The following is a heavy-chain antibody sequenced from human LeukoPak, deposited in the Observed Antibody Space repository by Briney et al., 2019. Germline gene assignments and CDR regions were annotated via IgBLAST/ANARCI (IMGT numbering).Heavy chain of an antibody. CDR1: GYTFTAYY. V-gene: IGHV1-2*02. J-gene: IGHJ4*02. CDR2: IKPNSGGT. CDR3: ARDLLRAASDF. D-gene: IGHD2-15*01. Sequence: ASVKVSCKTSGYTFTAYYIHWVRQAPGQGLGWMGWIKPNSGGTDYAQKFQGRVTMSTDASISTAYMELSRLRTDDTAVYYCARDLLRAASDFWGQGTLVTVSS.